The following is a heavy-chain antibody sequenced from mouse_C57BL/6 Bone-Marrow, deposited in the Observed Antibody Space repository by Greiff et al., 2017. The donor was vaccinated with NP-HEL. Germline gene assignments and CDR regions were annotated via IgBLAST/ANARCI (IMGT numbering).Heavy chain of an antibody. J-gene: IGHJ4*01. V-gene: IGHV14-3*01. CDR2: IDPANGNT. Sequence: VQLKQSVAELVRPGASVKLSCTASGFNIKNTYMHWVKQRPEQGLEWIGRIDPANGNTKYAPKFQGKATITADTSSNTAYLQLSSLTSEDTAIYYCARYYGSSYVGGYYAMDYWGQGTSVTVSS. D-gene: IGHD1-1*01. CDR1: GFNIKNTY. CDR3: ARYYGSSYVGGYYAMDY.